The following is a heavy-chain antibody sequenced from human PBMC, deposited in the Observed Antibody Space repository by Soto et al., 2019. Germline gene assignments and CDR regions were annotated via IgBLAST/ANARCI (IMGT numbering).Heavy chain of an antibody. CDR3: TSGPPMYCSSSSCYASPFDY. CDR1: GFTFSSYN. V-gene: IGHV3-48*01. D-gene: IGHD2-2*01. CDR2: ISSSSRTI. Sequence: GGSLRLSCAASGFTFSSYNMNWVRQAPGKGLEWVSYISSSSRTIYYADSVKGRFTISRDNAKNSLYLQMNSLRAEDTAVYYCTSGPPMYCSSSSCYASPFDYWGQGTLVTVSS. J-gene: IGHJ4*02.